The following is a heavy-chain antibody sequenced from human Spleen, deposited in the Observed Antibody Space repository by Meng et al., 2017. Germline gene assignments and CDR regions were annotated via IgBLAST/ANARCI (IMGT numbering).Heavy chain of an antibody. Sequence: QVQLQESGPGPVRPSETLSLPCTVSGGSVSSGSYYWSWIRQPPGKGLEWIGYIYYSGSTHYNPSLKSRVTISVDTSKNQFSPKLNSVTAADTAVYYCARVNYYDSSGQNWYFDLWGRGTLVTVSS. D-gene: IGHD3-22*01. CDR3: ARVNYYDSSGQNWYFDL. CDR2: IYYSGST. J-gene: IGHJ2*01. CDR1: GGSVSSGSYY. V-gene: IGHV4-61*01.